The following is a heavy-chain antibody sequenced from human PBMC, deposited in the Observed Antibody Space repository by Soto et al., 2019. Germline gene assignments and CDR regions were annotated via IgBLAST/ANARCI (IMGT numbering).Heavy chain of an antibody. CDR2: ISSSSAYI. CDR3: VRDVSCSNIRCSYFDY. Sequence: PGGSLRLSCAASGFTFSSYSMTWVRQAPGKGLEWVSSISSSSAYIYYADSLKGRFTISRDNAKNSLFLQMHSLRAEDTAVYYCVRDVSCSNIRCSYFDYWGQGTLVTVSS. J-gene: IGHJ4*02. D-gene: IGHD2-2*01. CDR1: GFTFSSYS. V-gene: IGHV3-21*01.